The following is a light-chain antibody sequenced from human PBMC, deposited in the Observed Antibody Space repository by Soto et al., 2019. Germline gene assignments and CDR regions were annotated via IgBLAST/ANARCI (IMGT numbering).Light chain of an antibody. CDR3: QQYHSRTLT. CDR1: QIILTN. J-gene: IGKJ1*01. CDR2: GAS. V-gene: IGKV3-15*01. Sequence: IVLTQSPATRPVSPGERATLSCRASQIILTNLAWYQQKPGQAPRLLIYGASTRETGILARFSGSGSGTEFILTISSLEPEDFVVYYCQQYHSRTLTFGQGTKVEIK.